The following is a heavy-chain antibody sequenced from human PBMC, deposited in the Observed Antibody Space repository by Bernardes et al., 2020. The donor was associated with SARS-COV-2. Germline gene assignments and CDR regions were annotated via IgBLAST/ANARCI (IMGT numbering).Heavy chain of an antibody. Sequence: ASVKVSCRAFGYTFTRYGITWVRQAPGQGLEWMGWISVYNGNTNYAEKVQGRVTMTTDTSTNTAFMELRNLISDDTAVYYCARGVYSHSDYWGQGSLVTVPS. V-gene: IGHV1-18*01. J-gene: IGHJ4*02. CDR1: GYTFTRYG. CDR3: ARGVYSHSDY. CDR2: ISVYNGNT. D-gene: IGHD4-4*01.